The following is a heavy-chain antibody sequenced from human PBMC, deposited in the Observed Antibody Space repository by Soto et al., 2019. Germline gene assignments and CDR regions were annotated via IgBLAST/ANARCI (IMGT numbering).Heavy chain of an antibody. D-gene: IGHD6-19*01. V-gene: IGHV4-39*02. CDR3: ARDSIAVADHYYYYGMDV. J-gene: IGHJ6*02. CDR1: GGSISSSSYY. CDR2: IYYSGST. Sequence: PSETLSLTCTVSGGSISSSSYYWGWIRQPPGKGLEWIGSIYYSGSTYYSPSLKSRVTISVDTSKNQFSLKLSSVTAADTAVYYCARDSIAVADHYYYYGMDVWGQGTTVTVSS.